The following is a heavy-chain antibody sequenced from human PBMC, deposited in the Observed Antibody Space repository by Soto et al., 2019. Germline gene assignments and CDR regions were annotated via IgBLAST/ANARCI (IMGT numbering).Heavy chain of an antibody. J-gene: IGHJ4*02. D-gene: IGHD5-12*01. V-gene: IGHV3-23*01. CDR2: FSGSGGST. CDR1: GFTFNSYA. Sequence: PGGSLRLSCAASGFTFNSYAMSWVRQAPGKGLEWVSAFSGSGGSTYYADSVKGRFTISRDNSKNTLYLQMNSLRAEDTAVYYCAQDGRAASGYPEVFDYSGQAALVTVAS. CDR3: AQDGRAASGYPEVFDY.